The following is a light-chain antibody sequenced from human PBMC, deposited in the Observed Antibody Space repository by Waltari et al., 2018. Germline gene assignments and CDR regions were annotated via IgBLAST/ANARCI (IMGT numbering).Light chain of an antibody. Sequence: DIQMTQSPSTLSASVVERVTITCRASQSISSWLAWYQQKPGKAPKLLLYKASSLESGVPSRFSGSGSGTEFTLTISSLQPDDFATYYCQQYNSYSWTFGQGTKVEIK. J-gene: IGKJ1*01. CDR3: QQYNSYSWT. CDR2: KAS. V-gene: IGKV1-5*03. CDR1: QSISSW.